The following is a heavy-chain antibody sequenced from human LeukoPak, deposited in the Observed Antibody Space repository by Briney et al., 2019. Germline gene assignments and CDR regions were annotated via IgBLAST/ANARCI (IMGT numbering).Heavy chain of an antibody. V-gene: IGHV4-34*01. J-gene: IGHJ6*03. D-gene: IGHD6-6*01. CDR2: INHSGST. CDR3: ARLPYSSSPYYYYYMDV. Sequence: SEALSLTCAFYGGSFSGYYWSWMRQPRGKGREGRGEINHSGSTNYNPSLKSRVTISVDTSKNQFSLKLSSVTAADTAVSYCARLPYSSSPYYYYYMDVWGKGTTVTVSS. CDR1: GGSFSGYY.